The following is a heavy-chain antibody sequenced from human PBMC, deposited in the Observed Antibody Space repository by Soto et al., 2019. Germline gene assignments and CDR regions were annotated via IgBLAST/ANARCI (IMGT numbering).Heavy chain of an antibody. CDR1: GYTLNGLA. CDR3: TTYHGDYNFDH. J-gene: IGHJ5*02. Sequence: QVQLVQSGAEVKKPGASVKVSSKVSGYTLNGLAMNWVRQAPGKELKWLGGFDPAEAETIYAQHFQGRVTMTEDTSTDTVYMELSSLRSEDTALYFCTTYHGDYNFDHWGQGTLVTVSS. CDR2: FDPAEAET. D-gene: IGHD4-17*01. V-gene: IGHV1-24*01.